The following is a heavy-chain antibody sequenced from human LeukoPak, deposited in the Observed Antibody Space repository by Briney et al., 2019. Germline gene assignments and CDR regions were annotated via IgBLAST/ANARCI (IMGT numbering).Heavy chain of an antibody. V-gene: IGHV3-23*01. CDR3: AKASRTEMLASMVIHF. D-gene: IGHD3-22*01. CDR2: ISGSGDNT. J-gene: IGHJ4*02. Sequence: GGSLRLSCAASGFTFTTSAMTWFRQAPGKGLEWVSAISGSGDNTYYTDSVKGRFTVSRDNSKNTVFLQMNSLRADDTALYYCAKASRTEMLASMVIHFWGQGTLVTLSS. CDR1: GFTFTTSA.